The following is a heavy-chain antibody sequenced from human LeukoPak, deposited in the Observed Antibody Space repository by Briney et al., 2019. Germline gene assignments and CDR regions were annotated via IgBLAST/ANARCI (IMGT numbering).Heavy chain of an antibody. Sequence: PGGSLRLSCAVAGFGFSDYYMSWIRQTPVKGLEWIAYISGDGTNVYHADSVKGRFTVSRDNSENSLFLQMNSLRVEDTAIYYCVRSSKGASDHWGQGTLVTVSS. D-gene: IGHD1-26*01. CDR2: ISGDGTNV. J-gene: IGHJ4*02. CDR3: VRSSKGASDH. V-gene: IGHV3-11*01. CDR1: GFGFSDYY.